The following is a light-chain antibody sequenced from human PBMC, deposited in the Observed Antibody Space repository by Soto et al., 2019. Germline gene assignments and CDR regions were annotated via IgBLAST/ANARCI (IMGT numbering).Light chain of an antibody. V-gene: IGKV1-33*01. CDR2: DVS. Sequence: DIRMTQSPSSLSASIGDGVTITCQASQDVAHYLNWYQQKPGKAPRLLIYDVSTLESGVPLRFSGSRSGTLFTLTISSLQPEDLATYDCQQSNQYVTFGQGTKV. J-gene: IGKJ1*01. CDR1: QDVAHY. CDR3: QQSNQYVT.